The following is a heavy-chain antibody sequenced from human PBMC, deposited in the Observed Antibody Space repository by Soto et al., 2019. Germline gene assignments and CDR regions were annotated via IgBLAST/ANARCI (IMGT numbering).Heavy chain of an antibody. Sequence: EVQLVESGGGLVQPGGSLRLSCAVSGFTVSGNYMSWVRQAPGKGLEWVSVLYSGGTTYYADSVKGRFTISRHNSNNTLFLQMDSLRVDETAIYYCARPAWGLWFGYMDVWGKGTTVTVSS. J-gene: IGHJ6*03. D-gene: IGHD3-10*01. CDR3: ARPAWGLWFGYMDV. CDR2: LYSGGTT. V-gene: IGHV3-53*04. CDR1: GFTVSGNY.